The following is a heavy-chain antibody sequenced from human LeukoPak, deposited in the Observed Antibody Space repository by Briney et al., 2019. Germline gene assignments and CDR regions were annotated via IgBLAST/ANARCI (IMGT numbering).Heavy chain of an antibody. J-gene: IGHJ4*02. CDR2: IYYSGST. CDR1: GGSISSYY. D-gene: IGHD6-19*01. V-gene: IGHV4-59*01. Sequence: SETLSLTCTVSGGSISSYYWSWIRQPPGKGLEWIGYIYYSGSTNYNPSLKSRVTISVVTSKNQFSLKLSSVTAADTAVYYCARDDSSGWRYYFDYWGQGTLVTVSS. CDR3: ARDDSSGWRYYFDY.